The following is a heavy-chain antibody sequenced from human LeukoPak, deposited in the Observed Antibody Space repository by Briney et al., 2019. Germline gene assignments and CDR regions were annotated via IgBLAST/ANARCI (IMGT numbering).Heavy chain of an antibody. V-gene: IGHV3-23*01. CDR2: ISGSVGST. CDR3: AKGLPGVPGYFDY. J-gene: IGHJ4*02. CDR1: GFTFSSYE. Sequence: PGGSLRLSCAASGFTFSSYEMSWVRQAPGKGLEWVSAISGSVGSTYYADSVKGRFSISRDNSKHTLYLQMNSLGAEDTAVYCCAKGLPGVPGYFDYWGQGTLVTVSS. D-gene: IGHD3-10*01.